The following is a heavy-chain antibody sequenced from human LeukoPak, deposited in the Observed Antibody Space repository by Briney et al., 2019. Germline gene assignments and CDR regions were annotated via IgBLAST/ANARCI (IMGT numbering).Heavy chain of an antibody. V-gene: IGHV3-23*01. CDR2: ISINGDGT. Sequence: GGSLRLSCTASGFTFNKFALSWVRQAPGKGLEWVSAISINGDGTYYADSVRGRFTISRDNSKNTLYLQMNSLKTEDTAVYYCAKDLLFPRFGSESWGQGTLVTVSS. D-gene: IGHD3-10*01. CDR1: GFTFNKFA. CDR3: AKDLLFPRFGSES. J-gene: IGHJ5*02.